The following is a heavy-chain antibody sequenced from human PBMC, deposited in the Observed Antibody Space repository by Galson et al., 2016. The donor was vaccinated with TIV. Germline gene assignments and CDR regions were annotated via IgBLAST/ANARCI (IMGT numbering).Heavy chain of an antibody. V-gene: IGHV3-53*01. CDR2: IYRGGDT. CDR3: ARKDSSVHGDLRGAFDV. D-gene: IGHD4-17*01. J-gene: IGHJ3*01. Sequence: SLRLSCAVSGFTVNAYHMSWVRQAPGQGLEWVSVIYRGGDTYYSDSVKGRFTISRDNSKNTVHLQMNSLRVEDTAVYYCARKDSSVHGDLRGAFDVWGQGTKVIVSS. CDR1: GFTVNAYH.